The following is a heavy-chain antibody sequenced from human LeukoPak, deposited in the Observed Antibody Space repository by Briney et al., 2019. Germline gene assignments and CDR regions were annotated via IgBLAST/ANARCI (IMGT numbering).Heavy chain of an antibody. Sequence: ASETLSLTCTVSGGSISSSSYYWGWIRQPPGKGLEWIGSIYYSGSTYYNPSLKSRVTISVDTSKNQFSLKLSSVTAADTAVYYCARAYYLTYYYDSSGYYHPPFDYWGQGTLVTASS. D-gene: IGHD3-22*01. CDR3: ARAYYLTYYYDSSGYYHPPFDY. J-gene: IGHJ4*02. V-gene: IGHV4-39*01. CDR2: IYYSGST. CDR1: GGSISSSSYY.